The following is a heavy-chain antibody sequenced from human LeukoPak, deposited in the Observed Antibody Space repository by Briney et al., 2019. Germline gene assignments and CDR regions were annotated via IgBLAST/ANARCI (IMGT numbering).Heavy chain of an antibody. Sequence: GGSLRLSCAASGFTFSGYWMHWVRQAPGKGLVWVSRINSDGSSTIYADSVKGRFTISRDNAKNTLYLRMNSLRAEDTAVYYCARDDSSARANYWGQGTLVTVSS. V-gene: IGHV3-74*01. D-gene: IGHD3-22*01. CDR3: ARDDSSARANY. CDR1: GFTFSGYW. J-gene: IGHJ4*02. CDR2: INSDGSST.